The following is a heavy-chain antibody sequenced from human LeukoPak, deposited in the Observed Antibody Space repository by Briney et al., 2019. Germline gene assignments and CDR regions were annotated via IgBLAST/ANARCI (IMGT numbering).Heavy chain of an antibody. V-gene: IGHV1-8*03. CDR2: MNPNSGNT. D-gene: IGHD4-11*01. CDR1: GGTFSSYA. J-gene: IGHJ5*02. Sequence: ASVKVSCKASGGTFSSYAISWVRQAPGQGLEWMGWMNPNSGNTGYAQKFQGRVTITRNTSISTAYMELSSLRSEDTAVYYCARGLLSFMRSDYSNYWDNWFDPWGQGTLVTVSS. CDR3: ARGLLSFMRSDYSNYWDNWFDP.